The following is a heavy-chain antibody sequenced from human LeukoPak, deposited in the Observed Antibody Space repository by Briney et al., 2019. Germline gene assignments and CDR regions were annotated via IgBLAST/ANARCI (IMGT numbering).Heavy chain of an antibody. CDR2: IGTYGGDT. CDR3: ARGLRNFYDDSGYNRDFDS. CDR1: TSR. J-gene: IGHJ5*01. Sequence: ASVKVSCKATSRISWVRQAPGQGLEWMGWIGTYGGDTYYAQKFQGRITVTTDTSTSTVYMELRNLRSDDTAVYYCARGLRNFYDDSGYNRDFDSWGQGTLVTVSP. V-gene: IGHV1-18*01. D-gene: IGHD3-22*01.